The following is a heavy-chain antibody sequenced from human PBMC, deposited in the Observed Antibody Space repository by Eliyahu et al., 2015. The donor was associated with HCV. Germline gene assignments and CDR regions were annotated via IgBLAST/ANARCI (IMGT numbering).Heavy chain of an antibody. CDR2: LIPMFGTP. Sequence: GTFSRFAINWVRQAPGQGLEWMGGLIPMFGTPNYAQKFQGRLTITADISTSSVYMELSRLRYEDTAVYYCARSPKNIVEDGGKFYYYGMDVWGQGTTVTVSS. CDR3: ARSPKNIVEDGGKFYYYGMDV. V-gene: IGHV1-69*06. J-gene: IGHJ6*02. D-gene: IGHD2-15*01. CDR1: GTFSRFA.